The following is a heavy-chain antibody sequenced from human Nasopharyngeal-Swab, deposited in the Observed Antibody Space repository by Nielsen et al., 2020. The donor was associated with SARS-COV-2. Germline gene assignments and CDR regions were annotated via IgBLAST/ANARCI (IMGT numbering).Heavy chain of an antibody. Sequence: GEPLKISCAASGFTSSSFGMHWVRQAPGKGLEWVAFIAHDASNEYYGDSVKGRFSISRDSSKNTLYLQMDSLRGEDTAVYYCARDAPAHYGAFYWGRGTLVTVSS. CDR3: ARDAPAHYGAFY. CDR2: IAHDASNE. J-gene: IGHJ4*02. CDR1: GFTSSSFG. V-gene: IGHV3-30*03. D-gene: IGHD4-17*01.